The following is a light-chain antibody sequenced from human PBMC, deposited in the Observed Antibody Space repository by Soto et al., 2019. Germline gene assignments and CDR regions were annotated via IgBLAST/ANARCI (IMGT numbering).Light chain of an antibody. J-gene: IGLJ2*01. V-gene: IGLV3-21*02. Sequence: SYELTQPPSVSVAPGQTARITCGGNNIGSKSVHWYRQKPGQAPVLVVSDDTDRPSGIPERFSGSKSANTANLTISGVEGGHEADYYCHLWDIRSDKVVLGGGTKVTVL. CDR2: DDT. CDR1: NIGSKS. CDR3: HLWDIRSDKVV.